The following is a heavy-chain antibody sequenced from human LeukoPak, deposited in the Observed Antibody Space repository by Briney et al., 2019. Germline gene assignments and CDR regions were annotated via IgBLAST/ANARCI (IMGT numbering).Heavy chain of an antibody. CDR2: ICSSSSYI. Sequence: PGGSLRLSCAASGFTFSSYSMNWVRQAPGKGLEWVSSICSSSSYIYYADSVKGRFTISRDNAKNALYLQMNSLRAEDTAVYYCAKDLEVISWYFDYWGQGTLVTVSS. D-gene: IGHD2-21*01. CDR1: GFTFSSYS. CDR3: AKDLEVISWYFDY. J-gene: IGHJ4*02. V-gene: IGHV3-21*04.